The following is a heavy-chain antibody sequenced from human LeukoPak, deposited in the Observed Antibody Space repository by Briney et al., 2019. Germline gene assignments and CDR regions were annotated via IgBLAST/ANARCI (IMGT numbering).Heavy chain of an antibody. J-gene: IGHJ4*02. D-gene: IGHD5-18*01. V-gene: IGHV4-4*02. Sequence: SGTLSLTCAVSGGSISSRNWWSWVRQPPGKGLEWIGEIYHSGSTNYNPSLKSRVTISVDTSKNQFSLKLSSVTAADTAVYYCARSGGYSYDAFDYWGQGTLVTVSS. CDR2: IYHSGST. CDR3: ARSGGYSYDAFDY. CDR1: GGSISSRNW.